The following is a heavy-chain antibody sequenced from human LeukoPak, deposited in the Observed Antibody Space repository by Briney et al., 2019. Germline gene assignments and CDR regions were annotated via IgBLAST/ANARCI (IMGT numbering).Heavy chain of an antibody. CDR1: GFTFSSYS. J-gene: IGHJ4*02. CDR3: TRDQTPYY. Sequence: GGSLRLSCAASGFTFSSYSMNWVRQAPGKGLGWVGFISSEAYGGTPEYAASVKGRFTISRDDSKSIAYLQMNSLKTEDTAVYYCTRDQTPYYWGQGTRVTVSS. CDR2: ISSEAYGGTP. V-gene: IGHV3-49*04.